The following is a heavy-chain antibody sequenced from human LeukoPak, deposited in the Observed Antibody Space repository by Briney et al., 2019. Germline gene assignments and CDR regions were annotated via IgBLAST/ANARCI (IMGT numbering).Heavy chain of an antibody. V-gene: IGHV5-10-1*01. CDR2: IDPSDSYT. D-gene: IGHD5-24*01. J-gene: IGHJ4*02. Sequence: GESLQISCKGSGYSFTSYWISWVRQMPGKGLEWMGRIDPSDSYTKYSPSFQGHVTLSADKSISTAYLQWSSLKASDTAMYYCARRGDGYNLNFDYWGQGTLVTVSS. CDR3: ARRGDGYNLNFDY. CDR1: GYSFTSYW.